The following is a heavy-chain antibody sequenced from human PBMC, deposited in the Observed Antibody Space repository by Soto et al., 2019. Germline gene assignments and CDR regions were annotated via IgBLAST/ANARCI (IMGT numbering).Heavy chain of an antibody. CDR2: VSGYNGNT. CDR1: GYTFTTSG. Sequence: QVQLVQSGGEVKKPGASVKVSCKASGYTFTTSGVSWVRQAPGQGLEWMGWVSGYNGNTKYAEKFHDRVTMTTDTSTSTAYLELRSLTTDDTAVYDCARAGELPYYYYGMDLWGQGTTVIVSS. J-gene: IGHJ6*02. V-gene: IGHV1-18*01. D-gene: IGHD1-7*01. CDR3: ARAGELPYYYYGMDL.